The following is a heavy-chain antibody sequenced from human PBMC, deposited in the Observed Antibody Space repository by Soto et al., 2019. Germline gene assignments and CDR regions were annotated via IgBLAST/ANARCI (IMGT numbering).Heavy chain of an antibody. J-gene: IGHJ5*02. CDR1: GFTFSRYG. CDR2: IAYDGSNK. V-gene: IGHV3-30*18. CDR3: AKDLGLDYSNQIGWFDP. Sequence: PGGSLRLSCAASGFTFSRYGMHWVRQAPGKGLEWVAVIAYDGSNKYYADSVKGRFTISRDNSKNTLYLQMNSLRAEDTAVYYCAKDLGLDYSNQIGWFDPWGQGTLVTVSS. D-gene: IGHD4-4*01.